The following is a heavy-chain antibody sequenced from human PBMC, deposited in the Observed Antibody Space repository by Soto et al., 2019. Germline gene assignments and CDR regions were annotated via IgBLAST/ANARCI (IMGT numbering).Heavy chain of an antibody. Sequence: QVQLVQSGAEVKKPGASVKVSCKASGYTFTSYGIIWVRQAPGQVREWMGWISAYNGNTNYAQKLQGRVTMTTDTSTSTAYMELRSLRSDDTAVYYCARGAPYYYYDSSGDYYDYWGQGTLVTVSS. CDR3: ARGAPYYYYDSSGDYYDY. D-gene: IGHD3-22*01. CDR1: GYTFTSYG. CDR2: ISAYNGNT. J-gene: IGHJ4*02. V-gene: IGHV1-18*01.